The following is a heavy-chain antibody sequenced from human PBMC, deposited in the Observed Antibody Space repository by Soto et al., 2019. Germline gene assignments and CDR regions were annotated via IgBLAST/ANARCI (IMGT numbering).Heavy chain of an antibody. CDR3: ARDVGLDSDDFFAY. J-gene: IGHJ4*02. Sequence: GSLRLSCTASGFTFTSYGMGWVRQAPGKGLQWVSTIRGDGGQTHYTDSVKGRFSISRDNSKNTVYLQMDSLRAEDTAMYFCARDVGLDSDDFFAYWGQGTQVTVSS. D-gene: IGHD3-9*01. CDR1: GFTFTSYG. V-gene: IGHV3-23*01. CDR2: IRGDGGQT.